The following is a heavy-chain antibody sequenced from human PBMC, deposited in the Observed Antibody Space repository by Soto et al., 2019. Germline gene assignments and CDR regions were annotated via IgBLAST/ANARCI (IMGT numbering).Heavy chain of an antibody. CDR1: GFTVSDNY. J-gene: IGHJ4*02. CDR2: LYSGGST. CDR3: ARLDHGESVYFDY. Sequence: GGSLRLSCAASGFTVSDNYMTWVRQAPGKGLEWVSTLYSGGSTYYADSVKGRFTISRDNSKNTLFPQMDSLRAEDTAMYYCARLDHGESVYFDYWGQGTLVTVSS. V-gene: IGHV3-53*01.